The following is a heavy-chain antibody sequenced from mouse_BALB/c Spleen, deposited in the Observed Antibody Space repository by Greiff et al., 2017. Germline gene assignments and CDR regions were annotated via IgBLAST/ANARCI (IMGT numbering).Heavy chain of an antibody. Sequence: VQLQQSGAELVRPGALVKLSCKASGFNIKDYYMHWVKQRPEQGLEWFGWIDPENGNTIYDPKFQGKASITADTSSNTAYLQLSSLTSEDTAVYYCEGYGNYRYFGVWGAGTTVTVAS. CDR3: EGYGNYRYFGV. D-gene: IGHD2-1*01. CDR1: GFNIKDYY. CDR2: IDPENGNT. J-gene: IGHJ1*01. V-gene: IGHV14-1*02.